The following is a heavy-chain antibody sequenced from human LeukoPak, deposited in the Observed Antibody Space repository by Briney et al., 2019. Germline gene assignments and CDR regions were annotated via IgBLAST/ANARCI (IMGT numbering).Heavy chain of an antibody. J-gene: IGHJ5*02. Sequence: ASVMVSCKASGYTFTAYYVHWVRQAPGQGLEWIGWINPNTGDTNYAPKFQGRVTMIKDTSTNSAYMDLNKLTSDDTAVYYCGRGNKSFDPWGQGTLVTVSS. V-gene: IGHV1-2*02. CDR3: GRGNKSFDP. CDR1: GYTFTAYY. CDR2: INPNTGDT.